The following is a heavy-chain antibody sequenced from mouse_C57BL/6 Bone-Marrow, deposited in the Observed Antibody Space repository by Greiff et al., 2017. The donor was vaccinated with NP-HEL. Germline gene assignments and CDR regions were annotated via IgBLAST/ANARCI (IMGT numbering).Heavy chain of an antibody. CDR1: GYTFTSYG. Sequence: VQLQQSGAELVRPGSSVKMSCKTSGYTFTSYGINWVKQRPGQGLEWIGYIYIGNGYTEYNEKFKGKATLTSDTSSSTAYMQLSSLTSEDSAIYCCASHYYGSSSYAMDYWGQGTSVTVSS. CDR2: IYIGNGYT. J-gene: IGHJ4*01. D-gene: IGHD1-1*01. V-gene: IGHV1-58*01. CDR3: ASHYYGSSSYAMDY.